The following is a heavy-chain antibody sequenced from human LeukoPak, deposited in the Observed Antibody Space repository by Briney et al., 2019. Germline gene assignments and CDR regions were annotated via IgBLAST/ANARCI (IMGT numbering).Heavy chain of an antibody. Sequence: GGSLRLSCAASGFTFSSYWMHWVRQGPGKGLVWVSRIKSDGSSTSYADSVKGRFTISRDNAKNTLYLQMNSLRDEDTAVYYCARESGYHGSGFDPWGQGALVTVSS. D-gene: IGHD3-10*01. V-gene: IGHV3-74*01. CDR2: IKSDGSST. CDR1: GFTFSSYW. J-gene: IGHJ5*02. CDR3: ARESGYHGSGFDP.